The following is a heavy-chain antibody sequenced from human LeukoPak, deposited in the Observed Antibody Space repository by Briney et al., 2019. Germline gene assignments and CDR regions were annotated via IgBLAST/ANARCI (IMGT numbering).Heavy chain of an antibody. CDR2: VSGSGGST. Sequence: GGSLRLSCAASGFTVSSNYMSWVRQAPGKGLEWVSAVSGSGGSTYYADSVKGRFTISRDNSKNTLYLQMNSLRAEDTAVYYCAGPSSSGVGYWGQGTLVTVSS. J-gene: IGHJ4*02. CDR3: AGPSSSGVGY. V-gene: IGHV3-23*01. CDR1: GFTVSSNY. D-gene: IGHD3-10*01.